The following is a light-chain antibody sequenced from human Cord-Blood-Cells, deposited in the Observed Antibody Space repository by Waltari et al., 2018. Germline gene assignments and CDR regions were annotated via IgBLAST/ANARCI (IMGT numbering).Light chain of an antibody. Sequence: EIVLNQSPATLSLSPGERATPSCRASQSVSSYLAWYQQKPGQAPRLLIYDASNRATGIPARFSGSGSGTDFTLTISSLEPEDFAVYYCQQRSNWPPSWTFGQGTKVEIK. CDR2: DAS. V-gene: IGKV3-11*01. J-gene: IGKJ1*01. CDR1: QSVSSY. CDR3: QQRSNWPPSWT.